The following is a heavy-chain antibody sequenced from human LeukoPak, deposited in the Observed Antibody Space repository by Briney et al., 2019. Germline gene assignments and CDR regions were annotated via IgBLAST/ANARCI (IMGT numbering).Heavy chain of an antibody. CDR2: ISGSGDST. CDR3: AAARGYYYDSSGYYSDAFDI. Sequence: GGSLRLSCAASGFTFSNYGMSWVRQAPGKGLEWVSGISGSGDSTFYADSVKGRFTISRDNSKNTRYLQMNSLRSEDTAVYYCAAARGYYYDSSGYYSDAFDIWGQGTMVTVSS. D-gene: IGHD3-22*01. V-gene: IGHV3-23*01. CDR1: GFTFSNYG. J-gene: IGHJ3*02.